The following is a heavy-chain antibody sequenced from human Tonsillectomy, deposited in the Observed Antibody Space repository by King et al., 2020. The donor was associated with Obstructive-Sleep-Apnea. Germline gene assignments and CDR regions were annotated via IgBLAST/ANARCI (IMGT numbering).Heavy chain of an antibody. V-gene: IGHV1-18*01. D-gene: IGHD1-26*01. CDR3: TRDSPLSVRSSSWADWYFDL. Sequence: QLVQSGAEVKKPGASVKVSCQASGYTFTTYGISWVRQAPGQGLEWMGWISAYNGNTNYAQKLQGRVTMTTDTSTSTAYMELRSLRSDDTAVYYCTRDSPLSVRSSSWADWYFDLWGRGTLVTVSS. CDR2: ISAYNGNT. J-gene: IGHJ2*01. CDR1: GYTFTTYG.